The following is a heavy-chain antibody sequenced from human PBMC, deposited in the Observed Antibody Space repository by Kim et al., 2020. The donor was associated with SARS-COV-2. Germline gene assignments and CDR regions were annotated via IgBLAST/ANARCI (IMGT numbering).Heavy chain of an antibody. Sequence: QKLQGRVTMTTDTSTSTAYMELRSLRSDDTAVYYCARDLLRGRLPGVDYWGQGTLVTVSS. CDR3: ARDLLRGRLPGVDY. J-gene: IGHJ4*02. V-gene: IGHV1-18*01. D-gene: IGHD2-15*01.